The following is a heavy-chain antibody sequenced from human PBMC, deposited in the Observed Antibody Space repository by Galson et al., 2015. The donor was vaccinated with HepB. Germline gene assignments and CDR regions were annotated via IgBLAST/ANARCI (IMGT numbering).Heavy chain of an antibody. D-gene: IGHD3-9*01. CDR1: GFTFSSYW. CDR3: ARVKGAAYDILTGWGY. CDR2: IKQDGSEK. J-gene: IGHJ4*02. V-gene: IGHV3-7*03. Sequence: SLRLSCAASGFTFSSYWMSWVRQAPGKGLEWVANIKQDGSEKYYVDSVKGRFTISRDNAKNSLYLQMNSLRAEDTAVYYCARVKGAAYDILTGWGYWGQGTLVTVSS.